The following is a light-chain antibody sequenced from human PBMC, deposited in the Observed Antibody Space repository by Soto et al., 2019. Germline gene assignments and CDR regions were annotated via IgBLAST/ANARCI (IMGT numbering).Light chain of an antibody. CDR3: AAWDDSLSGRGV. CDR2: RND. Sequence: QSVPTQPPSASGTPGQTVTISCSGSSSNIGNNYVYWYQMVPGTAPKLLIYRNDQRPSGVPDRFSGSRSGTSASLAISGLRSEDEADYYCAAWDDSLSGRGVFGGGTKLTVL. J-gene: IGLJ2*01. CDR1: SSNIGNNY. V-gene: IGLV1-47*01.